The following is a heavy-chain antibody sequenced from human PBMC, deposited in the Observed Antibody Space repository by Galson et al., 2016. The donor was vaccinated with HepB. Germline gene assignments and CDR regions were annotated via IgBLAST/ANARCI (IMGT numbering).Heavy chain of an antibody. Sequence: CAISGDSVSSNSAAWNWIRQSPSRGPEWLGRTYYRSKWFNNDAVSVKSRITINPDTSKNQFSLQLNSVTPEDTAVYYCARGTRAFFDYWGQGTLVTVSS. J-gene: IGHJ4*02. CDR1: GDSVSSNSAA. CDR3: ARGTRAFFDY. D-gene: IGHD1-1*01. CDR2: TYYRSKWFN. V-gene: IGHV6-1*01.